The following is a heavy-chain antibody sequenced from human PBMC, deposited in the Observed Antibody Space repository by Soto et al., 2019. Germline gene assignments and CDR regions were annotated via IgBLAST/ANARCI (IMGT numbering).Heavy chain of an antibody. CDR2: IMPVFDIA. CDR3: ARGDRDRERARATAAIDGMDV. D-gene: IGHD6-25*01. V-gene: IGHV1-69*02. CDR1: GGTFSRHS. Sequence: QVQLVQSGAEVKKPGSSVKVSCKASGGTFSRHSITWVRQAPGHGLEWMGRIMPVFDIASYAQKFQGRVTLTAEKSTTAPDMEVSSLRSEDPAVYYCARGDRDRERARATAAIDGMDVWGQGTTVTFSS. J-gene: IGHJ6*02.